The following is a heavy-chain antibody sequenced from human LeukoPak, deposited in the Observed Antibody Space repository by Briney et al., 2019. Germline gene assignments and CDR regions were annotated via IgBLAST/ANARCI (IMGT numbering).Heavy chain of an antibody. J-gene: IGHJ6*03. Sequence: SETLSLTCTVSGGSISSSSYYWGWIRQPPGKGLEWIGEINHSGSTNYNPSLKSRVTISVDTSKNQFSLKLSSVTAADTAVYYCARLPTRRKWERHPVYYMDVWGKGTTVTVSS. CDR1: GGSISSSSYY. V-gene: IGHV4-39*07. CDR3: ARLPTRRKWERHPVYYMDV. D-gene: IGHD1-26*01. CDR2: INHSGST.